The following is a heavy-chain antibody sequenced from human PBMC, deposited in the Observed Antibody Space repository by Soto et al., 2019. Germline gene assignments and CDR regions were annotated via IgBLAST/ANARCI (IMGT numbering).Heavy chain of an antibody. Sequence: GGSLRLSCAASGFTFSSYAMSWVRQAPGKGLEWVSAISGSGGSTYYADSVKGRFTISRDNAKNTLYLQMNSLRAEDTAVYYCTSPGYYDSSGYFWPNYDYYGMDVWGQGTTVTVSS. V-gene: IGHV3-23*01. CDR3: TSPGYYDSSGYFWPNYDYYGMDV. D-gene: IGHD3-22*01. CDR1: GFTFSSYA. J-gene: IGHJ6*02. CDR2: ISGSGGST.